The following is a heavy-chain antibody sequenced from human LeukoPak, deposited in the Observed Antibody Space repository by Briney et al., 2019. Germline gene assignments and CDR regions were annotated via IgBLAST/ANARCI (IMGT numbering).Heavy chain of an antibody. J-gene: IGHJ6*03. V-gene: IGHV3-21*01. Sequence: PGGSLRLSCAASGFTFSSYSMNWVRQAPGKGLEWVSSISSSSSYIYYADSVKGRFTISRDNAKNSLYLQMNSLRAEDTAVHYCARSTDYYYYMDVWGKGTTVTVSS. CDR3: ARSTDYYYYMDV. D-gene: IGHD4-17*01. CDR1: GFTFSSYS. CDR2: ISSSSSYI.